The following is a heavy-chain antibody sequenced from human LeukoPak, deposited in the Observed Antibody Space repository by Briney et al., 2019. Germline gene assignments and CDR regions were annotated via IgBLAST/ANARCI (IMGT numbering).Heavy chain of an antibody. Sequence: PGGSLRLSCAASGFTFSTYGMAWVRQSPGKGLDWVTGISDSGENTNYADSVKGRFTISRDNSKNTLYLQMNSLRAEDTAVYYCAKRDVRFSGAFDMWGQGTMVTVSS. D-gene: IGHD6-25*01. CDR3: AKRDVRFSGAFDM. V-gene: IGHV3-23*01. J-gene: IGHJ3*02. CDR2: ISDSGENT. CDR1: GFTFSTYG.